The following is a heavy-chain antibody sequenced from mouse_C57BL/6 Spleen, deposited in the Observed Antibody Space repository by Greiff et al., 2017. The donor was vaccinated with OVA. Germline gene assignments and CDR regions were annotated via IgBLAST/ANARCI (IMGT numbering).Heavy chain of an antibody. CDR2: IRLKSDNYAT. CDR1: GFTFSNYW. CDR3: TGKRDWYFDV. Sequence: EVKLVESGGGLVQPGGSMKLSCVASGFTFSNYWMNWVRQSPEKGLEWVAQIRLKSDNYATHYAESVKGRFTISRDDSKSSDYLKMNNLRAEDTGIYYGTGKRDWYFDVWGTGTTVTVSS. J-gene: IGHJ1*03. V-gene: IGHV6-3*01.